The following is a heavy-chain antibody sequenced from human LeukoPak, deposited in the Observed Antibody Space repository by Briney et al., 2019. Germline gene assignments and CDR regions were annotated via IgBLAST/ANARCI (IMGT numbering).Heavy chain of an antibody. D-gene: IGHD3-16*01. V-gene: IGHV4-59*01. CDR1: GDSISSYY. CDR3: ARETSQKGAHYMDV. J-gene: IGHJ6*03. Sequence: SETLSLTCTVSGDSISSYYWSWIRQPPGKGLEWIGYIYYSGSTSYKPSLKSRVIISVDTSKNQFSLKLRSVTAADTAVYYCARETSQKGAHYMDVWGKGTTVTISS. CDR2: IYYSGST.